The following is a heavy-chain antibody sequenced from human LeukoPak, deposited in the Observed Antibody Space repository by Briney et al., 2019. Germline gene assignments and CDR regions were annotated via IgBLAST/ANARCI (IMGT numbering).Heavy chain of an antibody. CDR2: ISGSGGST. J-gene: IGHJ6*03. D-gene: IGHD6-6*01. V-gene: IGHV3-23*01. Sequence: PGGSLRLSCAASGFTFSSYAMSWVRQAPGKGLEWVSAISGSGGSTCYADSVKGRFTISRDNSKNTLYLQMNSLRAEDTAVYYCAKDLGGVAARPGVTYYYYYMDVWGKGTTVTVPS. CDR3: AKDLGGVAARPGVTYYYYYMDV. CDR1: GFTFSSYA.